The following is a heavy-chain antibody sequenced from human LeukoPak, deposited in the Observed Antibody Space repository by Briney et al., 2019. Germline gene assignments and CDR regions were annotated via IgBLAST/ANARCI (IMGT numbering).Heavy chain of an antibody. CDR2: TYYWSQWYI. Sequence: SQTLSLTCAISGDSVSSDRFIWVWITQSPSLGPVWLGRTYYWSQWYIDYAVSLKSRIRITTDASKHHFYLQLDSVTPEGTAVYYCARETHGGNAFDIWAQGTVVTVSS. D-gene: IGHD3-16*01. J-gene: IGHJ3*02. CDR1: GDSVSSDRFI. V-gene: IGHV6-1*01. CDR3: ARETHGGNAFDI.